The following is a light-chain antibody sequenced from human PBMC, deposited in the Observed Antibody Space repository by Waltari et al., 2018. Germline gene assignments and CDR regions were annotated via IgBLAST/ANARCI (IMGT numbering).Light chain of an antibody. Sequence: QLVLTQSPSASASLGASVKLTCTLSSGHSSNIIAWHQQTPEKGPRYLMKVNSDGSHSKGDEIPDRFSGSSSGAERYLTISSVQSEDEADYYCQTGGHGTGVFGGGTKLTVL. CDR1: SGHSSNI. CDR2: VNSDGSH. CDR3: QTGGHGTGV. V-gene: IGLV4-69*01. J-gene: IGLJ3*02.